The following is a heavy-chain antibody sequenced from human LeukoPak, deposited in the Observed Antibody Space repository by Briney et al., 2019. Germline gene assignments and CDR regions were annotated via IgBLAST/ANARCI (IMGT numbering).Heavy chain of an antibody. J-gene: IGHJ6*03. V-gene: IGHV3-30*02. CDR1: GFTFSSYG. CDR2: IRYDGSNK. Sequence: GGSLRLSCAASGFTFSSYGMHWVRQAPGKGLEWVAFIRYDGSNKYYADSVKGRFTISRDNSKNTLYLQMNSLRAEDTAVYYCAKQGPALTWYYDILTGSPGYYYYMDVWGKGTTVTISS. D-gene: IGHD3-9*01. CDR3: AKQGPALTWYYDILTGSPGYYYYMDV.